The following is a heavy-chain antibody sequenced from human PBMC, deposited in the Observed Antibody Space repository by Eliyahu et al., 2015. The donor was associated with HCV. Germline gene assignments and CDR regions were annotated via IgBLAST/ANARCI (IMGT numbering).Heavy chain of an antibody. J-gene: IGHJ6*02. CDR3: AKDFSDGVDRPYYYGMDV. V-gene: IGHV3-30*18. Sequence: QMQLMESGGGVVQPGKTLRLXCVASGFTXNXYGVHWVRQVPGKGLEWLAVISXVGIDPFYADSVRGRFTISRDRSKNTVSLQMNSLRGEDTAVYFCAKDFSDGVDRPYYYGMDVWGPGTTVTVSS. CDR2: ISXVGIDP. CDR1: GFTXNXYG. D-gene: IGHD4-17*01.